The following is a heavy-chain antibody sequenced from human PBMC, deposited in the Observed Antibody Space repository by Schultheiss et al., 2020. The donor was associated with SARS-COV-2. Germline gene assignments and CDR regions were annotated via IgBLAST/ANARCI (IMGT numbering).Heavy chain of an antibody. V-gene: IGHV3-33*01. D-gene: IGHD1-7*01. J-gene: IGHJ4*02. CDR3: ARLMYNWNYAGDY. CDR2: IWYDGSNK. Sequence: GGSLRLSCAASGFTFSSYGMHWVRQAPGKGLEWVAVIWYDGSNKYYADSVKGRFTISRDNSKNTLYLQMNSLRAEDTAVYYCARLMYNWNYAGDYWGQGTLVTVSS. CDR1: GFTFSSYG.